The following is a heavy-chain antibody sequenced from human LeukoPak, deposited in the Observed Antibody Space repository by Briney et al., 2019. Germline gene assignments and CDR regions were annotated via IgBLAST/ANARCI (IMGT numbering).Heavy chain of an antibody. CDR2: ISGSGGST. Sequence: GGSLRLSWAASGFTFSSYAMSWVRQAPGKGLEWVSVISGSGGSTYYADSVKGRFTISRDNSKNTLYLQMNSLRAEDTAVYYCAKVSGWYFQTSFFFDYWGQGTLVTVSS. CDR3: AKVSGWYFQTSFFFDY. V-gene: IGHV3-23*01. J-gene: IGHJ4*02. D-gene: IGHD6-19*01. CDR1: GFTFSSYA.